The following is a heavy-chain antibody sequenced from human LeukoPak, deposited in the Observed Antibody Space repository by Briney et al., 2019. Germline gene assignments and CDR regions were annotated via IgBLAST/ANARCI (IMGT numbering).Heavy chain of an antibody. J-gene: IGHJ4*02. CDR3: ARVWGSHY. D-gene: IGHD7-27*01. CDR2: INPNSGGT. Sequence: ASVKVSCKASGYTFTNYGINWMRQAPGQGLEWMGWINPNSGGTNYAQKFQGRVTMTRDTSISTAYMELSRLRSDDTAVYYCARVWGSHYWGQGTLVTVSS. CDR1: GYTFTNYG. V-gene: IGHV1-2*02.